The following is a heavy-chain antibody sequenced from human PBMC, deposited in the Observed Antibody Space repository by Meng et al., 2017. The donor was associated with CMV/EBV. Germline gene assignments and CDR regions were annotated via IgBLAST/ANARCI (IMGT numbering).Heavy chain of an antibody. CDR1: GYTFTGYY. Sequence: ASVKVSCKASGYTFTGYYMHWVRQAPGQGLEWMGWINPNSGGTNYAQKFQGRVTMTRDTSISTAYMELSRLRSDDTAVYYCARDRGRRSSTSKPCRSLGYFDYWGQGTLVTVSS. D-gene: IGHD2-2*01. V-gene: IGHV1-2*02. J-gene: IGHJ4*02. CDR3: ARDRGRRSSTSKPCRSLGYFDY. CDR2: INPNSGGT.